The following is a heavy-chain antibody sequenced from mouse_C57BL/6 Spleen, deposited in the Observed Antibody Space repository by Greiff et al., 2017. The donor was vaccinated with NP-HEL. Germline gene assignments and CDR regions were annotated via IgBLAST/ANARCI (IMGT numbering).Heavy chain of an antibody. D-gene: IGHD1-1*01. CDR2: IYPSDSET. CDR3: ARGGVVAPHYFDY. CDR1: GYTFTSYW. Sequence: VQLQQPGAELVRPGSSVKLSCKASGYTFTSYWMDWVKQRPGQGLEWIGNIYPSDSETHYNQKFKDKATLTVDKSSSTAYMQLSSLTSEDSAVYYCARGGVVAPHYFDYWGQGTTLTVSS. V-gene: IGHV1-61*01. J-gene: IGHJ2*01.